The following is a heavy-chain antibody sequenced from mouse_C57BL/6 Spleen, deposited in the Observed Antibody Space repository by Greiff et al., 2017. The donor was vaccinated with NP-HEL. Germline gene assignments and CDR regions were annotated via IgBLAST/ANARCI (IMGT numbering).Heavy chain of an antibody. V-gene: IGHV1-82*01. Sequence: QVQLQQSGPELVKPGASVKISCKASGYAFSSSWMNWVKQRPGKGLEWIGRIYPGDGDTNYNGKFKGKATLTADKSSSTAYMQLSSLTSEDSAVYFCAREGDYDPFDDWGQGTTLTVSS. D-gene: IGHD2-4*01. J-gene: IGHJ2*01. CDR3: AREGDYDPFDD. CDR2: IYPGDGDT. CDR1: GYAFSSSW.